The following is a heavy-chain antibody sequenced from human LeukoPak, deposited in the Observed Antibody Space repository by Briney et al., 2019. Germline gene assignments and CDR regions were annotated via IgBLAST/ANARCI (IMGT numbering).Heavy chain of an antibody. Sequence: PGGSLRLSCAASGFSFSSYSMNWVRQAPGKGLEWVSYITSSSNAIYYADSVKGRFTISRDNAKNSLYLQMNSLRAEDTAVYYCARKGGSSGYPFDYWGQGILVSVSS. CDR3: ARKGGSSGYPFDY. J-gene: IGHJ4*02. D-gene: IGHD3-22*01. CDR2: ITSSSNAI. V-gene: IGHV3-48*04. CDR1: GFSFSSYS.